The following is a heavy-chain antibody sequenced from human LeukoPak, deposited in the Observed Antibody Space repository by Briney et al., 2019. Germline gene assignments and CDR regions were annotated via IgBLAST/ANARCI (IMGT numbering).Heavy chain of an antibody. CDR3: AREMATIAIDY. CDR2: INPSGGST. J-gene: IGHJ4*02. V-gene: IGHV1-46*01. D-gene: IGHD5-24*01. Sequence: ASVKVSCKASGYTFTSYYMHWVRQAPGQGLEWMGIINPSGGSTSYAQKFQGRVTMTRDTSTSTVYVELSSLRSEDTAVYYCAREMATIAIDYWGQGTLVTVSS. CDR1: GYTFTSYY.